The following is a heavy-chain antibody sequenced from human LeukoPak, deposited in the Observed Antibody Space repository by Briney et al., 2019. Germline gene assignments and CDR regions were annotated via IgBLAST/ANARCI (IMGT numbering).Heavy chain of an antibody. CDR3: ARAMVRGVRLFAFDI. J-gene: IGHJ3*02. CDR1: GGSSSGYY. V-gene: IGHV4-34*01. Sequence: SETLSLTCAVYGGSSSGYYWSWIRQPPGKGLEWIGEINHSGSTNYNPSLKSRVTISVDTSKNQFSLKLGSVTAADTAVYYCARAMVRGVRLFAFDIWGQGTMVTVSS. D-gene: IGHD3-10*01. CDR2: INHSGST.